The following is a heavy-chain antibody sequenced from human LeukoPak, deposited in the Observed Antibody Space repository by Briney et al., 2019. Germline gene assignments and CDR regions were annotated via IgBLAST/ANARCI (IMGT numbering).Heavy chain of an antibody. CDR1: GGSFSGYY. CDR2: INHSGST. Sequence: SETLSLTCAVYGGSFSGYYWSWIRQPPWKGLEWIGEINHSGSTNYNPSLKSRVTISVDTSKNQFSLKLSSVTAADTAVYYCARGRGIVDYWGQGTLVTVSS. D-gene: IGHD3-16*01. CDR3: ARGRGIVDY. J-gene: IGHJ4*02. V-gene: IGHV4-34*01.